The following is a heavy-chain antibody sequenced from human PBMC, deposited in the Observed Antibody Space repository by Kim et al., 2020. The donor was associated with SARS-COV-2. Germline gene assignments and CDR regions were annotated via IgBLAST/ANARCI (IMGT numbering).Heavy chain of an antibody. CDR3: ATRRIAAAGTGWFDP. D-gene: IGHD6-13*01. Sequence: ASVKVSCKASGYTFTSYAMHWVRQAPGQRLEWMGWINAGNGNTKYSQKFQGRVTITRDTSASTAYMELSSLRSEDTAVYYCATRRIAAAGTGWFDPWGQGTLVTVSS. CDR1: GYTFTSYA. V-gene: IGHV1-3*01. J-gene: IGHJ5*02. CDR2: INAGNGNT.